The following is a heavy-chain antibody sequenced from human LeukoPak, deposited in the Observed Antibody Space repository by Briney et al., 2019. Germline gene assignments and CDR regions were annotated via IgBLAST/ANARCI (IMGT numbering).Heavy chain of an antibody. D-gene: IGHD2-15*01. V-gene: IGHV1-69*05. CDR2: IIPIFGTA. Sequence: TSVKVSCKASGGTFSSYAISWVRQAPGQGLEWMGRIIPIFGTANYAQKFQGRVTITTDESTSTAYMQLSSLRSEDTAVYYCARGGVAATRLATLNWFYPWGQGTLVTVSS. CDR1: GGTFSSYA. J-gene: IGHJ5*02. CDR3: ARGGVAATRLATLNWFYP.